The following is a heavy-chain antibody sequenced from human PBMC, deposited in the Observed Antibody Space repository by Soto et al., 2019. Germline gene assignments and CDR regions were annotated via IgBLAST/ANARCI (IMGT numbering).Heavy chain of an antibody. CDR1: GYTFTSYD. Sequence: SVKVSCKASGYTFTSYDINWVRQATGQGFEWIGWIVVGSGNTIYAQKFQERVTITRDMSTSTAYMELSSLRSEDTAVYYCAADLDLGDFWSGLRYYYYGMDVWGQGTTVTVSS. J-gene: IGHJ6*02. V-gene: IGHV1-58*02. D-gene: IGHD3-3*01. CDR2: IVVGSGNT. CDR3: AADLDLGDFWSGLRYYYYGMDV.